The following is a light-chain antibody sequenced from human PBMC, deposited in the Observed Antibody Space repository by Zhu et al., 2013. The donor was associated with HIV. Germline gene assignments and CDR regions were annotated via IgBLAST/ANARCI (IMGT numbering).Light chain of an antibody. V-gene: IGKV3-15*01. CDR3: QQYSNWPET. Sequence: EIVLTQSPDTLSLSPGERATLSCRASQSVFTYLAWYQQRPGQPPRLLIYDASTRATGVPARFSGSGSETDFTLTISSLQSEDFAVYYCQQYSNWPETFGQGTKVEVK. J-gene: IGKJ1*01. CDR2: DAS. CDR1: QSVFTY.